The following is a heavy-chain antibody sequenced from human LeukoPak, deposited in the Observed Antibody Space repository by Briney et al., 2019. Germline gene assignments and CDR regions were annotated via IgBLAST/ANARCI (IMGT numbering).Heavy chain of an antibody. CDR2: IYTSGST. J-gene: IGHJ5*02. CDR1: GGSISSYY. CDR3: AREETIYDILTGYLSWFDP. V-gene: IGHV4-4*07. D-gene: IGHD3-9*01. Sequence: SETLSLTCTVSGGSISSYYWSWIRQPAGKGLEWIGRIYTSGSTNYNPSLKSRVTMSVDTSKNQFSLKLSSVTAADTAVYYCAREETIYDILTGYLSWFDPWGQGTLVTVSS.